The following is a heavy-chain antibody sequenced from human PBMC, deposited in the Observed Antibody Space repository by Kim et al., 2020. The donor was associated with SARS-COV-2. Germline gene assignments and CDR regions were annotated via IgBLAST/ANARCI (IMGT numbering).Heavy chain of an antibody. CDR3: ARGQGLITMIVVVVGAFDY. J-gene: IGHJ4*02. Sequence: SETLSLTCTVSGGSISSCGYYWSWIRQHPGKGLEWIGYIYYSGSTYYNPSLKSRVTISVDTSKNQFSLKLSSVTAADTAVYYCARGQGLITMIVVVVGAFDYWGQGTLVTVSS. CDR1: GGSISSCGYY. V-gene: IGHV4-31*03. D-gene: IGHD3-22*01. CDR2: IYYSGST.